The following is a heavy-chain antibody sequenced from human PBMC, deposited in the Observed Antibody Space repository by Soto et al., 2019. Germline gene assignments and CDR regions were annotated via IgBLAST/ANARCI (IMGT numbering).Heavy chain of an antibody. J-gene: IGHJ3*02. V-gene: IGHV3-74*01. CDR3: AREIDVGTSFGVVEDAFDI. CDR2: INSDGSST. Sequence: GGSLRLSCAASGFTFSSYWMHWVRQAPGKGLVWVSRINSDGSSTSYADSVKGRFTISRDNAKNTLYLQMNSLRAEDTAVYYCAREIDVGTSFGVVEDAFDIWGQGTMVTVSS. CDR1: GFTFSSYW. D-gene: IGHD3-3*01.